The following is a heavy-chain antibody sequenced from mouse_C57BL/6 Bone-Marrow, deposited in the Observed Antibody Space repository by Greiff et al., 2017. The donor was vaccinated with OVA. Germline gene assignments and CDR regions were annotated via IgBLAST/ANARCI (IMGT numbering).Heavy chain of an antibody. Sequence: VQLKESGPGLVQPSQSLSITCTVSGFSLTSYGVHWVRQSPGKGLEWLGVIWSGGSTDYNAAFISRLSISKDNSKSQVFFKMNSLQADDTAIYYCASYYGNYVGYFDVWGTGTTVTVSS. J-gene: IGHJ1*03. V-gene: IGHV2-2*01. CDR2: IWSGGST. D-gene: IGHD2-1*01. CDR1: GFSLTSYG. CDR3: ASYYGNYVGYFDV.